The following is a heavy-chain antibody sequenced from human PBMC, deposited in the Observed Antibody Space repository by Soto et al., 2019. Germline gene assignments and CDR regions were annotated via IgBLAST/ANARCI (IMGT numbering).Heavy chain of an antibody. D-gene: IGHD3-3*01. CDR2: ISWNSGST. CDR3: AKSPEWPNRYFDY. Sequence: PGGCLRLYCSSSGFPCADYAMLSLRQSPGKGLEWVSGISWNSGSTAYGDSVKGRFTISRDNSKSTLYLQMNSLRVEDTAAYYCAKSPEWPNRYFDYWGQGNLVNVS. J-gene: IGHJ4*02. V-gene: IGHV3-9*01. CDR1: GFPCADYA.